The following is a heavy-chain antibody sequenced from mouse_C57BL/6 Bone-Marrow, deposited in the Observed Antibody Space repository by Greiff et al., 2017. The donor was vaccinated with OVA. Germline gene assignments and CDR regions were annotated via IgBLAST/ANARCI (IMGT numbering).Heavy chain of an antibody. CDR2: IDPSDSYT. J-gene: IGHJ3*01. CDR1: GYTFTSYW. V-gene: IGHV1-50*01. D-gene: IGHD2-3*01. CDR3: ASREIYDGYYWFAY. Sequence: QVQLKQPGAELVKPGASVKLSCKASGYTFTSYWMQWVKQRPGQGLEWIGEIDPSDSYTNYNQKFKGKATLTVDTSSSTAYMQLSSLTSEDSAVYYCASREIYDGYYWFAYWGQGTLVTVSA.